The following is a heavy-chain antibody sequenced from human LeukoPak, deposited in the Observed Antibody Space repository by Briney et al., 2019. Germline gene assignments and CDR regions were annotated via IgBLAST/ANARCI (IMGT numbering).Heavy chain of an antibody. J-gene: IGHJ4*02. Sequence: GGSLRLSCVASGFSFSTYGMHWVRQAPGKGLEWVAVISNDGSNKYYADSVKGRFTISRDNSKNTLYLQMNSLRAEDTAVYYCARDLFSFGSSGYYFLGGFDYWGQGTLVTVSS. V-gene: IGHV3-30*03. CDR2: ISNDGSNK. CDR3: ARDLFSFGSSGYYFLGGFDY. CDR1: GFSFSTYG. D-gene: IGHD3-22*01.